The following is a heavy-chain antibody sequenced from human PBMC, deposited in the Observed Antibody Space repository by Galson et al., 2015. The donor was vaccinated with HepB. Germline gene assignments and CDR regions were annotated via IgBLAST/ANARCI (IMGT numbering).Heavy chain of an antibody. CDR1: GFTFSNYG. D-gene: IGHD6-13*01. Sequence: SLRLSCAASGFTFSNYGMHWVRQAPGKGLEWVAVISNDGHLQYCADSVKGRFTFSRYNSRNTLYLQMSSLRTEDTAVYYCARALDGSSWYGADYWGQGTLVTVSS. CDR3: ARALDGSSWYGADY. J-gene: IGHJ4*02. CDR2: ISNDGHLQ. V-gene: IGHV3-30*03.